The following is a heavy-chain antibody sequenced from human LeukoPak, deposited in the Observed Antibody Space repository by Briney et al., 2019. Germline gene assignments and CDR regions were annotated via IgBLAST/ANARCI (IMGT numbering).Heavy chain of an antibody. J-gene: IGHJ5*02. CDR2: SYHSGSN. V-gene: IGHV4-38-2*02. Sequence: SETLSLTCAVSGYTISSGCLWAWLQQSAGEGEEWIGSSYHSGSNHYNSSVKGRVTISGDTSKNQLYLNMYYVTAADTAVYYCARDPRWLTPDCTSTSCYVNYFDPWGQGTLVTVSS. CDR1: GYTISSGCL. CDR3: ARDPRWLTPDCTSTSCYVNYFDP. D-gene: IGHD2-2*01.